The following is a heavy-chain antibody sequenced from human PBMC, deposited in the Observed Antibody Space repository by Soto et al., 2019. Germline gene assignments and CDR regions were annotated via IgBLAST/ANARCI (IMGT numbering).Heavy chain of an antibody. J-gene: IGHJ6*02. D-gene: IGHD2-15*01. V-gene: IGHV3-23*01. CDR1: GFTFSSYA. Sequence: EVQLLESGGGLVQPGGSLRLSCAASGFTFSSYAMSWVRQAPGKGLEWVSAISGSGGSTYYADSVKGRFTISRDNSKNPLYQQMNRLRADDTAVYYCAEDLSPAGVVVRMDVWGQGTTVTVSS. CDR3: AEDLSPAGVVVRMDV. CDR2: ISGSGGST.